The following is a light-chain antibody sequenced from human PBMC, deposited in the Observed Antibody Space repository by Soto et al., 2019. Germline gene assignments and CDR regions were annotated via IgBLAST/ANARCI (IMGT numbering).Light chain of an antibody. V-gene: IGKV3-11*01. CDR1: QSVGSY. CDR3: PQRRHWPPRTP. CDR2: DAF. Sequence: EIVLTQSPATLALSPGERATLSCRASQSVGSYLAWYQQKPGQAPRLLIYDAFNRATGIPARFSGSGSGTDFTLTISRLEPADFAVYSCPQRRHWPPRTPFGQGTRLEIK. J-gene: IGKJ5*01.